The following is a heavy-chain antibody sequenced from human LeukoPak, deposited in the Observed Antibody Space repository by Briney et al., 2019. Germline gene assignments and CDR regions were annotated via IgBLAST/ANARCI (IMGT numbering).Heavy chain of an antibody. CDR2: INPNSGGT. Sequence: GASVKVSCKASGYTFTSYGISWVRQAPGQGLEWMGWINPNSGGTNYAQKFQGRVTMTRDTSISTAYMELSRLRSDDTAVYYCARDKDSTELLWFGEFIDYWGQGTLVTVSS. V-gene: IGHV1-2*02. CDR3: ARDKDSTELLWFGEFIDY. CDR1: GYTFTSYG. D-gene: IGHD3-10*01. J-gene: IGHJ4*02.